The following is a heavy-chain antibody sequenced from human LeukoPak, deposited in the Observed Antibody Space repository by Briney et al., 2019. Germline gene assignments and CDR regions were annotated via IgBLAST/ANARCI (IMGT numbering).Heavy chain of an antibody. Sequence: GGSLRLSCAASGFTFSSYAMHWVRQAPGKGLEWVANIKQDGSEKYYVDSVKGRFTISRDNAKNSLYLQMNSLRAEDTAVYYCARCGSYYTFDYWGQGTLVTVSS. CDR2: IKQDGSEK. V-gene: IGHV3-7*01. CDR1: GFTFSSYA. CDR3: ARCGSYYTFDY. D-gene: IGHD3-10*01. J-gene: IGHJ4*02.